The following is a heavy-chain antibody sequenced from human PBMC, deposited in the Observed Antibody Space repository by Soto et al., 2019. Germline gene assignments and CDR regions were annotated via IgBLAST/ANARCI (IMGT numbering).Heavy chain of an antibody. J-gene: IGHJ5*01. CDR1: DYSISNGYY. Sequence: SETLSLTCAVSDYSISNGYYWGWIRQPPGKGLEWIGSIYYSGNTYYNPSLKSRVTISVDTSKNQFSLKLNSVTAADTAVYYCARQGYGSGPNWLDSWGQGTLVTVLL. V-gene: IGHV4-38-2*01. CDR3: ARQGYGSGPNWLDS. D-gene: IGHD3-10*01. CDR2: IYYSGNT.